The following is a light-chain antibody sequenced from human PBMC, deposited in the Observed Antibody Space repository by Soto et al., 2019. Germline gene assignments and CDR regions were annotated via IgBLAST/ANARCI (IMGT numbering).Light chain of an antibody. V-gene: IGKV3-15*01. CDR3: QQYDKGPLT. Sequence: EIVMTQSPATLSVSPGERATLSCRASQSVSNKLAWYQQKVGQAPRLLIYGASTRAAGIPARFSGSGSGTEFTLTISSLQSEDFEVYYCQQYDKGPLTFGGGAKVEIK. CDR1: QSVSNK. CDR2: GAS. J-gene: IGKJ4*01.